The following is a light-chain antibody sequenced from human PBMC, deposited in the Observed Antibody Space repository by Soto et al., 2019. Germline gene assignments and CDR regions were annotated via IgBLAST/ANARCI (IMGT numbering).Light chain of an antibody. CDR1: SSDVGGYNY. J-gene: IGLJ2*01. V-gene: IGLV2-14*01. CDR2: DVS. Sequence: QSALTQPASVSGSPGQSITISCTGTSSDVGGYNYVSWYQQHPGKAPKLMIYDVSNRPSGVSNRFSGSKSGNTASLTISGLQAEDEADYYRTSYTNSGTLVVFGGGTKLTVL. CDR3: TSYTNSGTLVV.